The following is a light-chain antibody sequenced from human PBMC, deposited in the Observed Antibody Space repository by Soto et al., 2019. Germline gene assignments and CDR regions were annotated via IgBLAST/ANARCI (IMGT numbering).Light chain of an antibody. CDR1: HTISSW. V-gene: IGKV1-5*03. CDR2: KAS. J-gene: IGKJ1*01. Sequence: DIQMTQSPSTLSGSVGDRVTITCRASHTISSWLAWYQQKPGKAPKLLIYKASTLKSGVPSRFSGSGSGTEFTLTISSPQPDDFATYYCQHYNSYPWTFGPGTKVDIK. CDR3: QHYNSYPWT.